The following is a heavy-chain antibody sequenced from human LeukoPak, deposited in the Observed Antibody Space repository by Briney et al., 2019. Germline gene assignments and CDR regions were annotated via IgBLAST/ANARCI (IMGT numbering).Heavy chain of an antibody. CDR2: IRSKANSYAT. CDR3: ARDLSSSIVVVIPFDY. CDR1: GFTFSGSA. Sequence: QPGGSLKLSCAASGFTFSGSAMHWVRQASGKGLEWVGRIRSKANSYATAYAASVKGRFTISRDDSKNTAYLQMNSLRAEDTAVYYCARDLSSSIVVVIPFDYWGQGTLVTVSS. V-gene: IGHV3-73*01. D-gene: IGHD2-21*01. J-gene: IGHJ4*02.